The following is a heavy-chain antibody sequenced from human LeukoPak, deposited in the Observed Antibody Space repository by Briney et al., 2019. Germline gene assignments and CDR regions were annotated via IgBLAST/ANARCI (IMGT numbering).Heavy chain of an antibody. J-gene: IGHJ5*02. D-gene: IGHD6-6*01. CDR1: GGSISSSSYY. CDR3: ARDVGVGAARPFDP. CDR2: IYYSGST. V-gene: IGHV4-39*07. Sequence: SETLSLTCTVSGGSISSSSYYWGWIRQPPGKGLEWIGSIYYSGSTYYNPSLKSRVTISVDTSKNQFSLKLSSVTAADTAVHYCARDVGVGAARPFDPWGQGTLVTVSS.